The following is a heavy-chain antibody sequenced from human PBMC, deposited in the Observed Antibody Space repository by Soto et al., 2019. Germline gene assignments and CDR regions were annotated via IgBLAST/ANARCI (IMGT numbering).Heavy chain of an antibody. CDR3: AREGHEEGGPDAFSFDY. Sequence: QVRLVESGGGVVQPGRSLRLSCSASEFSFSGYGMHWVRQAPGKGLQWVAVVSDDGTITYYAESVKGRFTVSRDNSKNALYLQMNNVRNEDTAVYYCAREGHEEGGPDAFSFDYWGQGTLVTVSS. CDR2: VSDDGTIT. D-gene: IGHD2-2*01. V-gene: IGHV3-30*03. CDR1: EFSFSGYG. J-gene: IGHJ4*02.